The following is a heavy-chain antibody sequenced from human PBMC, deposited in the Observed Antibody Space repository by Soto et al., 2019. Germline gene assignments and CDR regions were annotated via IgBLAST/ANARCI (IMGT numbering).Heavy chain of an antibody. Sequence: EVQLVESGGGLVQPGGSLRLSCAASEFTFSNYWMHWVRQAPGKGLVWVSRINGDGSTTNYAVSVKGRFAISRDNAKSTLFLKMNGLSAEDTAVYYCARGGLRAYWFDPWGQGTLVTVSA. D-gene: IGHD5-12*01. V-gene: IGHV3-74*01. CDR3: ARGGLRAYWFDP. J-gene: IGHJ5*02. CDR1: EFTFSNYW. CDR2: INGDGSTT.